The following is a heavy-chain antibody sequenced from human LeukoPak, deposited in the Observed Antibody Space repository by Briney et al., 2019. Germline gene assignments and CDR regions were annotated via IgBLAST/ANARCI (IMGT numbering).Heavy chain of an antibody. J-gene: IGHJ4*02. CDR2: IIPIFGTA. D-gene: IGHD3-10*01. CDR1: GGTFSSYA. Sequence: ASVKVSCKASGGTFSSYAISWVRQAPGQGLEWMGGIIPIFGTANYAQKFQGRVTITADKSTSTAYMELSSLRSEDTAVYYCARGSGMVRGVSPSFDYWGQGTLVTVSS. CDR3: ARGSGMVRGVSPSFDY. V-gene: IGHV1-69*06.